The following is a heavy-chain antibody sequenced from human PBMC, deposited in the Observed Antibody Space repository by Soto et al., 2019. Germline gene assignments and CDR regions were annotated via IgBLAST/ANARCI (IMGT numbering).Heavy chain of an antibody. CDR3: ATDIGSSRYSPYYFHS. V-gene: IGHV3-9*01. J-gene: IGHJ4*02. CDR2: ISWNSGSI. D-gene: IGHD3-22*01. CDR1: GFTFDDYA. Sequence: EVPLVESGGGLVQPGRSLRLSCAASGFTFDDYAMHWVRQAPGKGLEWVSGISWNSGSIGYADSVKGRFTISRDNAKNSLYLQMNSLRDEYTALYYCATDIGSSRYSPYYFHSWGQGTLVTVSS.